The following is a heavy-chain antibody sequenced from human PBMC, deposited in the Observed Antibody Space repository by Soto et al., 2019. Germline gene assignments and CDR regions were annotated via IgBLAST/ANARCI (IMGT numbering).Heavy chain of an antibody. CDR3: AGGSDWLSDS. Sequence: EVQLVESGGGLVQTGGSLRLSCAASGFTFSRYWMKWVRQAPGKGLEWVANIKQDGSETYYVDSVKGRFTISRDNAKNSLFLQMNSLRAEDTAVYYCAGGSDWLSDSWGQGTLVTVSS. D-gene: IGHD3-9*01. J-gene: IGHJ4*02. V-gene: IGHV3-7*05. CDR1: GFTFSRYW. CDR2: IKQDGSET.